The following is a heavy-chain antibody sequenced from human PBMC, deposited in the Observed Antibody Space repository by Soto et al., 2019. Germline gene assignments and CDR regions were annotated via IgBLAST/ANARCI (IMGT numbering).Heavy chain of an antibody. CDR1: GNTFTCYY. D-gene: IGHD6-13*01. CDR2: INPNSGGT. CDR3: ARGPLAAGTFSHFGRAC. Sequence: AVQVSCTASGNTFTCYYMHWVRQAPGQGLEWMGWINPNSGGTNYAQKFQGRVTMTRDTSISTAYMELSRLRSDDTAVYYCARGPLAAGTFSHFGRACRGQGSTRTV. J-gene: IGHJ6*02. V-gene: IGHV1-2*02.